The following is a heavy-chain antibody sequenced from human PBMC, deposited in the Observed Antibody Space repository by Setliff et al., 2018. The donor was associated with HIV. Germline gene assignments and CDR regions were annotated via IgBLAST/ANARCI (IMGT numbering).Heavy chain of an antibody. J-gene: IGHJ5*02. D-gene: IGHD6-13*01. V-gene: IGHV1-2*02. CDR2: INPNSGGT. CDR1: GYTFTGYY. Sequence: ASVKVSCKASGYTFTGYYMHWVRQAPGQGLEWMGWINPNSGGTNYAQKFQGRVTMTRDTSITTVYMELSRLRSDDTAVYYCARDVGYSSTTNWFDPWGQGTLVTVS. CDR3: ARDVGYSSTTNWFDP.